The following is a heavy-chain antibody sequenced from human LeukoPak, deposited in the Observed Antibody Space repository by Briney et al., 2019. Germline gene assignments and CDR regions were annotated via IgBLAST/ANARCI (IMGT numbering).Heavy chain of an antibody. Sequence: GGSLRLSCAASGFTFSSYSMNWVRQAPGKGLECVSSISSSSSYIYYADSVKGRFTISRDNAKNSLYLQMNSLRAEDTAFYHCVRHFNSVATMQIDYWGQGTLVSVSS. CDR3: VRHFNSVATMQIDY. V-gene: IGHV3-21*04. CDR1: GFTFSSYS. CDR2: ISSSSSYI. D-gene: IGHD5-12*01. J-gene: IGHJ4*02.